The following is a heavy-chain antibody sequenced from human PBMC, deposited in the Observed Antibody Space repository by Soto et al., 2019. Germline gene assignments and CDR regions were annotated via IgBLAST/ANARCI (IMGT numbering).Heavy chain of an antibody. D-gene: IGHD6-19*01. V-gene: IGHV2-5*02. CDR2: IYWDDDK. CDR1: GFSLSTTRVG. J-gene: IGHJ4*02. Sequence: QITLKESGPPLVKPTQTLTLTCSFSGFSLSTTRVGVGWIRQPPGEALEWLALIYWDDDKRYSPSLKTRLTITQDSPKNRVVLTMSDMDPVDTATYYCAHIVVDGLGYYFDYWGQGTLVTVSS. CDR3: AHIVVDGLGYYFDY.